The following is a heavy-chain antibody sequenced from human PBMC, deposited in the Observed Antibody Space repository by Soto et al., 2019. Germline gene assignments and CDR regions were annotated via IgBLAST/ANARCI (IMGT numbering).Heavy chain of an antibody. Sequence: QVQLVQSGAEVKKPGSSVKVSCKASGGTFDTFAFSWVRQAPGQGLEWLGGIIPVLGRANYAQRFQDRVSASADGSTSTAFMELSSLNSDDTAVYYCARGPWTQEGHKYYFDFWGQGTLVTVSS. CDR1: GGTFDTFA. CDR2: IIPVLGRA. CDR3: ARGPWTQEGHKYYFDF. D-gene: IGHD5-18*01. V-gene: IGHV1-69*01. J-gene: IGHJ4*02.